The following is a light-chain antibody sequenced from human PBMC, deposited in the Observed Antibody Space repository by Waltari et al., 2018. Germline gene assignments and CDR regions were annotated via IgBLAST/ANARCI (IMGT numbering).Light chain of an antibody. CDR2: DVT. Sequence: QSALTQPASVAESPGQSITISCPGTSSDIGAYHYVLWYQPHPGKAPKLMISDVTNRPSGVSNRFSGSKSGNTASLTISGLQAEDEADYYCTSYTSSNTWVFGGGTKLTVL. CDR1: SSDIGAYHY. J-gene: IGLJ3*02. CDR3: TSYTSSNTWV. V-gene: IGLV2-14*03.